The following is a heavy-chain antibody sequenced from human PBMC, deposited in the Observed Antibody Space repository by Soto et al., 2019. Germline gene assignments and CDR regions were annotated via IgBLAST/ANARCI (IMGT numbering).Heavy chain of an antibody. V-gene: IGHV3-23*01. CDR1: GFTFSSYA. CDR2: ISGSGGST. Sequence: GGSLRLSCAASGFTFSSYAMSWVRQAPGKGLEWVSAISGSGGSTYYADSVKGRFTISRDNSKNTLYRQMNSLRAEDTAVYYCAKDLRNRWGDSSSWYRNGDTDYYYYYMDVWGKGTTVTVSS. CDR3: AKDLRNRWGDSSSWYRNGDTDYYYYYMDV. J-gene: IGHJ6*03. D-gene: IGHD6-13*01.